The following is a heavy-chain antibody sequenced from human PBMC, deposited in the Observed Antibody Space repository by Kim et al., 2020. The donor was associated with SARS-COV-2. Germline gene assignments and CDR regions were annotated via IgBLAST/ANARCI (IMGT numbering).Heavy chain of an antibody. CDR1: GFTVSSNY. D-gene: IGHD6-19*01. CDR3: ARDVQWLAPEGDYYYYGMDV. CDR2: IYSGGST. V-gene: IGHV3-53*01. J-gene: IGHJ6*02. Sequence: GGSLRLSCAASGFTVSSNYMSWVRQAPGKGLEWVSVIYSGGSTYYADSVKGRFTISRDNSKNTLYLQMNSLRAEDTAVYYCARDVQWLAPEGDYYYYGMDVWGQGTTVTVSS.